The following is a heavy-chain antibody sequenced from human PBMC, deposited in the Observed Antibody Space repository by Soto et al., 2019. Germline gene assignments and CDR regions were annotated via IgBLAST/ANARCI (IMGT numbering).Heavy chain of an antibody. V-gene: IGHV4-30-2*01. D-gene: IGHD4-17*01. J-gene: IGHJ2*01. CDR2: IYHSGST. CDR3: ASSPTTVVPYWYFDL. Sequence: SETLSLTCAVSGGSISSGGYSWSWIRQPPGKGLEWIGYIYHSGSTYYNPSLKSRVTISVDRSKNQFSLKLSSVTAADTAVYYCASSPTTVVPYWYFDLWGRGTLVTVSS. CDR1: GGSISSGGYS.